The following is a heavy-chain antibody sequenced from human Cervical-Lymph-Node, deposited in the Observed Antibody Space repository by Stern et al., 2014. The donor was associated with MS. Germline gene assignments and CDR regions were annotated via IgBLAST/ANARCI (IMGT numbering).Heavy chain of an antibody. CDR2: IKSKTDGGTT. J-gene: IGHJ4*02. CDR1: GFTFSRAW. CDR3: TTTIGNWLDFDY. Sequence: EVQLGESGGDLVKPGGSLRLSCAASGFTFSRAWMTWVRQAPGKGLEWVGRIKSKTDGGTTASAAPVKGRFTISRDDSKSMLYLQMNSLKTEDTAVYYCTTTIGNWLDFDYWGQGTLVTVSS. V-gene: IGHV3-15*01. D-gene: IGHD6-19*01.